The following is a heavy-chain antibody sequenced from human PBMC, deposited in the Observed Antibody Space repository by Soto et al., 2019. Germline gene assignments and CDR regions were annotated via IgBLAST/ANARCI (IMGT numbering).Heavy chain of an antibody. CDR1: GFTFSSYA. CDR3: AKECWGVGSGSYWPNLYYYYGMDV. CDR2: ISGSGGST. Sequence: EVQLLESGGGLVQPGGSLRLSCAASGFTFSSYAMSWVRQAPGKGLEWVSAISGSGGSTYYADSVKGRFTISRDNSKNTLYLQMNSLRAEDTAVYYCAKECWGVGSGSYWPNLYYYYGMDVWGQGTTVTVSS. V-gene: IGHV3-23*01. D-gene: IGHD3-10*01. J-gene: IGHJ6*02.